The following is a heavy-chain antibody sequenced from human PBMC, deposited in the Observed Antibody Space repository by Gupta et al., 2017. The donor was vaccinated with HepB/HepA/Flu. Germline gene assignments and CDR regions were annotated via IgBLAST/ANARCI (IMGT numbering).Heavy chain of an antibody. CDR2: INHSGST. D-gene: IGHD4-11*01. J-gene: IGHJ6*04. Sequence: QVQLQQWGAGLLKPSETLSLTCAVYGGSFSDYYWSWIRQPPGKGLEWIGEINHSGSTNYNPSLKSRVTISVDTSKKQFSLRLSSVTAADTAVYYCARSDYNDYFLERMDVWGKGTTVTVSS. V-gene: IGHV4-34*01. CDR1: GGSFSDYY. CDR3: ARSDYNDYFLERMDV.